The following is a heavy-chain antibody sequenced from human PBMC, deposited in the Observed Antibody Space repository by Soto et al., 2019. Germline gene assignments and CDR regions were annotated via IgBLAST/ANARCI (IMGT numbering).Heavy chain of an antibody. J-gene: IGHJ6*02. Sequence: SETLSLTCAVSGGSISSSTYYWGWIRQPPGKGLEWIGNIYYSGSTYYNPSLKSRVTISVDTSNNQFSLKLSSVTAADTAVYYCARDPSGSGTPQLWYYYGMDVWGQGTTVTVSS. CDR2: IYYSGST. D-gene: IGHD3-10*01. CDR3: ARDPSGSGTPQLWYYYGMDV. V-gene: IGHV4-39*07. CDR1: GGSISSSTYY.